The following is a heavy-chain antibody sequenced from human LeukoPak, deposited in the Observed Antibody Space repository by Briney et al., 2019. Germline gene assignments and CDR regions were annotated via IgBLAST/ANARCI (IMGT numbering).Heavy chain of an antibody. CDR3: ARVPRGHPFDP. V-gene: IGHV1-46*01. J-gene: IGHJ5*02. Sequence: EASVKVSCKASGYTFTSYYMHWVRQAPGQGLEWMGIINPSGGSTTYAQKFQGRVTITGDTSTSTVYMELSSLRSDDTAVYYWARVPRGHPFDPWGQGTLVTVSS. CDR1: GYTFTSYY. CDR2: INPSGGST. D-gene: IGHD3/OR15-3a*01.